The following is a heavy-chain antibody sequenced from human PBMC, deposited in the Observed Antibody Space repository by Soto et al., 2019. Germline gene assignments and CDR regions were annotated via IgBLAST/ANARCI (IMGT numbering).Heavy chain of an antibody. CDR3: AVYSSGWRTYYFDY. V-gene: IGHV4-34*01. D-gene: IGHD6-19*01. Sequence: PSETLSLTCAVYGGSFSGYYWSWIRQPPGKGLEWIGEINHSGSTNYNPSLKSRVTISVDTSKNQFSLKLSSVTAADTAVYYCAVYSSGWRTYYFDYWGQGTLVTVSS. J-gene: IGHJ4*02. CDR2: INHSGST. CDR1: GGSFSGYY.